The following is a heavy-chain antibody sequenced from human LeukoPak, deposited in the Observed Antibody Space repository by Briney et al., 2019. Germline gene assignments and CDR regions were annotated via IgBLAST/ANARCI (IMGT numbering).Heavy chain of an antibody. V-gene: IGHV3-30*02. D-gene: IGHD1-26*01. CDR3: AKAIRSVWLRGSYQGDYFDY. CDR1: GFTFSSYG. Sequence: PGGSLRLSCAASGFTFSSYGMHWVRQAPGKGLEWVAFIRCDGSNKYYADSVKGRFTISRDNSKNTLYLQMNSLRAEDTAVYYCAKAIRSVWLRGSYQGDYFDYWGQGTLVTVSS. CDR2: IRCDGSNK. J-gene: IGHJ4*02.